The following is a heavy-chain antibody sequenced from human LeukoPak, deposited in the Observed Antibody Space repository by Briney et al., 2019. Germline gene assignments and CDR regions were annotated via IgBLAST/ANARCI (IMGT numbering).Heavy chain of an antibody. Sequence: GGSLRLSCAASGFTFSSYGMHWVRQAPGKGLEWVAVIWYDGSNKYYADSVKGRFTISRDNSKNTLYLQMNSLRAEDTAVYYCARDYLDWHFDLWGRGTLVTVSS. V-gene: IGHV3-33*01. CDR3: ARDYLDWHFDL. J-gene: IGHJ2*01. CDR1: GFTFSSYG. CDR2: IWYDGSNK.